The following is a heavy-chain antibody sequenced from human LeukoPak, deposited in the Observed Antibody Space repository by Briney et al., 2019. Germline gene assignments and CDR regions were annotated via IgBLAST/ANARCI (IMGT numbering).Heavy chain of an antibody. V-gene: IGHV3-66*01. CDR1: GFTVSSNY. Sequence: GGSLRLSCAASGFTVSSNYMSWVRQAPGKGLEWVSVIYSGGSTYYADSVKGRFTISRDNSKNTLYLQMNSLRAEDTAVYYCARGLLTGQGAFDIWGQGTMVTVSS. CDR2: IYSGGST. CDR3: ARGLLTGQGAFDI. J-gene: IGHJ3*02. D-gene: IGHD1-26*01.